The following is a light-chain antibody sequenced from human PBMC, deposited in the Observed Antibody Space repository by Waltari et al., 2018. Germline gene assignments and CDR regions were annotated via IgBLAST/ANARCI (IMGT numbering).Light chain of an antibody. V-gene: IGKV1-33*01. CDR2: DAY. CDR3: QQYEDLPFT. Sequence: DIQMTQSPSSLSASVGDRVTITCQASQDINNYLNWYQQKPGKAPKLLIYDAYNVETGVTSRFSGSGSGTYFTFTISSLQPEDIATFYCQQYEDLPFTFGGGTKVDIK. CDR1: QDINNY. J-gene: IGKJ4*01.